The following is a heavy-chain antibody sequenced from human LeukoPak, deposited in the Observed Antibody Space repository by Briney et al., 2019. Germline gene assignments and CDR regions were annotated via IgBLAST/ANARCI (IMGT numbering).Heavy chain of an antibody. CDR2: ISYDGSNK. CDR3: AKGSSGWYDENYFDY. Sequence: GRSLRLSCAASGFTFSSYAMHWVRQAPGKGLEWVAVISYDGSNKYYADSVKGRFTIPRDNSKNTLYLQMNSLRAEDTAVYYCAKGSSGWYDENYFDYWGQGTLVTVPS. V-gene: IGHV3-30-3*01. CDR1: GFTFSSYA. J-gene: IGHJ4*02. D-gene: IGHD6-19*01.